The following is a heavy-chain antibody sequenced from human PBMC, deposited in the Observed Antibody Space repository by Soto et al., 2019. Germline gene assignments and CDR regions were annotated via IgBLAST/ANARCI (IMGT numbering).Heavy chain of an antibody. CDR1: VLSITDYAMA. CDR3: AGRHLAVAVSPLFVP. Sequence: QAPLKASGHALTQPTETLTLICTVPVLSITDYAMAVTWIRYPQRQPLAWLAHIDSRGEKSHRTLLSSRLAISNDTCKSQIVLTMTNMDPADTATYYCAGRHLAVAVSPLFVPLGQGRPVTVSS. J-gene: IGHJ5*02. D-gene: IGHD6-19*01. CDR2: IDSRGEK. V-gene: IGHV2-26*01.